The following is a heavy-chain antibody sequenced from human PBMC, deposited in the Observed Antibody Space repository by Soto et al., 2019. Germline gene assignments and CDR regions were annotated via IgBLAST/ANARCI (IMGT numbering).Heavy chain of an antibody. D-gene: IGHD5-18*01. CDR2: IIPIFGTA. CDR3: ASHSYGTANCYYYGMDV. J-gene: IGHJ6*02. CDR1: GGTFSSYA. V-gene: IGHV1-69*12. Sequence: QVQLVQSGAEVKKPGSSVKVSCKASGGTFSSYAISWLRQDPGQGLEWMGGIIPIFGTADYAQKFQGRVTITADESTSPACMELSSLRSENTAVDCCASHSYGTANCYYYGMDVWGQGTTVTVSS.